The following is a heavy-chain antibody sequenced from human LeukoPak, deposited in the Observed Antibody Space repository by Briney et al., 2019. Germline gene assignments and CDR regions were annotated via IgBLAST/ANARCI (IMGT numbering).Heavy chain of an antibody. CDR3: ARDMRYYYDSSGYYAASGRFDP. CDR2: MYYSGST. Sequence: SETLSLTCTVSGDSISSYYWSWIRQPPGKGLEWIGCMYYSGSTKYNPSLKSRVTISVDTSKNEFSLKLSSVTAADTAVYYCARDMRYYYDSSGYYAASGRFDPWGQGTLVTVSS. J-gene: IGHJ5*02. D-gene: IGHD3-22*01. CDR1: GDSISSYY. V-gene: IGHV4-59*01.